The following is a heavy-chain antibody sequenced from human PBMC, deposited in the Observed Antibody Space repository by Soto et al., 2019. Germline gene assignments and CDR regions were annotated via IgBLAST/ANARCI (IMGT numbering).Heavy chain of an antibody. Sequence: PGGSLRLSCAASGFTFSSYGMHWVRQAPGKGLEWVAVISYDGSNKYYADSGKGRFTISRDNSKNTLYLQMNSLRAEDTAVYYCAKDPTAMANYYYYGMDVWGQGTTVTVSS. D-gene: IGHD5-18*01. V-gene: IGHV3-30*18. J-gene: IGHJ6*02. CDR3: AKDPTAMANYYYYGMDV. CDR2: ISYDGSNK. CDR1: GFTFSSYG.